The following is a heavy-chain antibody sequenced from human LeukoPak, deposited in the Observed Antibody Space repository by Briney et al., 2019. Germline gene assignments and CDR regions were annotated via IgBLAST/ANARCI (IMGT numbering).Heavy chain of an antibody. J-gene: IGHJ4*02. CDR1: GFTFSSYA. Sequence: GGSLRLSCAASGFTFSSYAMSWVRQAPGKGLEWVSTISNNDGSTYYADTVKGRFTISRDNSKNTLYLQIYTLTADDTAIYYCAKATGNLGNWGQGTQVTVSS. CDR3: AKATGNLGN. CDR2: ISNNDGST. D-gene: IGHD1-1*01. V-gene: IGHV3-23*01.